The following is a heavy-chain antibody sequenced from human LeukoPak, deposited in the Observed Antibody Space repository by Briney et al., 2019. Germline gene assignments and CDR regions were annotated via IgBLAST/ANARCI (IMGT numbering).Heavy chain of an antibody. CDR1: GFTFSSYW. CDR3: ARHNYDFWSVYMDV. CDR2: IKQDGSEK. J-gene: IGHJ6*03. V-gene: IGHV3-7*01. D-gene: IGHD3-3*01. Sequence: GGSLRLSCAASGFTFSSYWRSWVRQAPGKGLEWLANIKQDGSEKYYVDSVKGRFTISRDNAKNSLYLQMNSLRAEDTAVYYCARHNYDFWSVYMDVWGKGTTVTVSS.